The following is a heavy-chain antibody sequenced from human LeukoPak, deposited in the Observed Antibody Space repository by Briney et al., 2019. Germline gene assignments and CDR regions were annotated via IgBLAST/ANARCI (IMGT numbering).Heavy chain of an antibody. CDR1: GFTFSDYY. J-gene: IGHJ5*02. Sequence: GGSLRLSCAASGFTFSDYYMSWIRQAPGKGLEWVSYISSSGSTIYYADSGKGRFTISRDSAKNSLYLQMNSLRAEDTAVYYCARDGDVAANWFDPWGQGTLVTVSS. CDR3: ARDGDVAANWFDP. V-gene: IGHV3-11*01. CDR2: ISSSGSTI. D-gene: IGHD6-19*01.